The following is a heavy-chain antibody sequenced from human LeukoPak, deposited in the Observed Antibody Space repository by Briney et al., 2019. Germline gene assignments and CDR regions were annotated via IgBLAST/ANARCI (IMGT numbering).Heavy chain of an antibody. CDR1: GHTFTISYD. J-gene: IGHJ4*02. V-gene: IGHV1-8*01. D-gene: IGHD3-3*01. CDR2: MNPTSGIT. Sequence: ASVKVSCKASGHTFTISYDVHWVRQATGQGLEWMGWMNPTSGITGYAQKFQGRVTMTRNTSISTAYMELSSLRSEDTAVYYCARERGRREIFGVALIGTRRAYFFDYWGQGTLVTVSS. CDR3: ARERGRREIFGVALIGTRRAYFFDY.